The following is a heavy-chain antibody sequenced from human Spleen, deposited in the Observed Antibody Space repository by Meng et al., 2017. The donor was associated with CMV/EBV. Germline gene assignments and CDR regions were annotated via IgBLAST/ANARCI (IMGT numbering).Heavy chain of an antibody. D-gene: IGHD5-24*01. Sequence: ASVKVSCKASGYTFIGCYVHWVRQAPGQGLEWMGWINPNGGATNYAQKFQGRVTMTRDTSINTAYLQLDSLRSDDTAVYYCARVIRDTDGRDYWGQGTLVTVSS. CDR3: ARVIRDTDGRDY. CDR2: INPNGGAT. CDR1: GYTFIGCY. J-gene: IGHJ4*02. V-gene: IGHV1-2*02.